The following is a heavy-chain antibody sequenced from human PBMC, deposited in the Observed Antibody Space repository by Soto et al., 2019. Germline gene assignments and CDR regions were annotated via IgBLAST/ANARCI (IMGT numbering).Heavy chain of an antibody. J-gene: IGHJ3*02. CDR2: INPSGGST. V-gene: IGHV1-46*01. D-gene: IGHD3-22*01. CDR1: GSTFTSYY. CDR3: ARAAEYYDSSGSPGAFDI. Sequence: GASVKVSCKASGSTFTSYYMHWVRQAPGQGLEWMGIINPSGGSTSYAQKFQGRVTMTRDTSTSTVYMELSSLRSEDTAVYYCARAAEYYDSSGSPGAFDIWGQGTMVTVSS.